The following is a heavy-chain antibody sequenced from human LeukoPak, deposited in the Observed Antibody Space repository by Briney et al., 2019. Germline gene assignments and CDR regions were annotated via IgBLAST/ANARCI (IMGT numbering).Heavy chain of an antibody. CDR3: ARVRYKYGSYYFDY. CDR2: ISSGGTIT. Sequence: GGSLRLSCAASGFIFSDNYMSWIRQAPGKALEWVSNISSGGTITNYADSVKGRFTISRDNAKNSLYLQMNSLRAEDTAVYFCARVRYKYGSYYFDYWGQGTLVTVSS. D-gene: IGHD3-10*01. J-gene: IGHJ4*02. V-gene: IGHV3-11*01. CDR1: GFIFSDNY.